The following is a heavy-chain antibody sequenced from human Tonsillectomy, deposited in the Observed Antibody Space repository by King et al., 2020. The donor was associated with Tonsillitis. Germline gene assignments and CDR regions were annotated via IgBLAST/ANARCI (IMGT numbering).Heavy chain of an antibody. J-gene: IGHJ4*02. CDR3: ARGKYSGYDPVGGC. Sequence: VQLVQPGGGLVQPGGSLRLSCVASGFTFSIYAMSWVRQAPGKGLEWVSGISGSGGSTYYADSVKGRFTISRDNSKNTLFLRMNSLRAEDTAVYFCARGKYSGYDPVGGCWGQGILVTVSS. V-gene: IGHV3-23*04. CDR1: GFTFSIYA. CDR2: ISGSGGST. D-gene: IGHD5-12*01.